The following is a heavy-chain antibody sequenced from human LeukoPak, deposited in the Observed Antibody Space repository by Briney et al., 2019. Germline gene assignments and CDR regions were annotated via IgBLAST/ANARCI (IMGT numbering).Heavy chain of an antibody. Sequence: SETLSLTCAVYGGSFSGYYWSWIRQPPGKGLEWLGEINHSGSTNYNPSLKSRVTISVDTSKKQFSLMLSSVTAADTAVYYSAIVHYDSSGYYSRWDHTKYYFDYWGQGTLVTVAS. CDR1: GGSFSGYY. CDR2: INHSGST. J-gene: IGHJ4*02. D-gene: IGHD3-22*01. V-gene: IGHV4-34*01. CDR3: AIVHYDSSGYYSRWDHTKYYFDY.